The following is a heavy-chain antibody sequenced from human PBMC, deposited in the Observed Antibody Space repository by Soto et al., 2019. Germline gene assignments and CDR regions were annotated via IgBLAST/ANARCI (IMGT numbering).Heavy chain of an antibody. J-gene: IGHJ4*02. CDR2: IYYIGST. D-gene: IGHD5-18*01. V-gene: IGHV4-31*03. CDR3: ARVRGYSYGDFDY. Sequence: SETLSLTCTVSGGSISSGGYYWSWIRQHPGKGLEWIGYIYYIGSTYYNPSLKSRVTISVDTSKNQFSLKLSFVTAADTAVYYCARVRGYSYGDFDYWGQGTLVTVSS. CDR1: GGSISSGGYY.